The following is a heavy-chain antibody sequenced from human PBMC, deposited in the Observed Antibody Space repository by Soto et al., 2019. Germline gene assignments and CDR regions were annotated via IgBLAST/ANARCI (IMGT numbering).Heavy chain of an antibody. CDR2: TSNTGGNT. J-gene: IGHJ4*02. CDR3: ARYARSSLSLFDY. V-gene: IGHV3-23*01. Sequence: GGSLRLSCVASGFSFGAYAMSWVRQAPGKGLEWVSATSNTGGNTYYADSGKGRFTISRDNSKNTLYVQMNSLTAEDTAVYYCARYARSSLSLFDYWGQGTVVTLSS. CDR1: GFSFGAYA. D-gene: IGHD6-6*01.